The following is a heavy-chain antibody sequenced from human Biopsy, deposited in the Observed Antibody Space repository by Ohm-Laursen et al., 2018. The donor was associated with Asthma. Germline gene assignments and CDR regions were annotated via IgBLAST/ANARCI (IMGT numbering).Heavy chain of an antibody. CDR2: MYSGGTS. Sequence: GSLRLSCTSSGFAVSRDHMFWVRPAPGKALEWVSEMYSGGTSHTAHSVRGRFTISSDYSKNTLYLQMHSLRAEDTAVYYCARGDSSNWSHYYFDYWGQGTLVTVSS. V-gene: IGHV3-53*01. D-gene: IGHD3-22*01. CDR1: GFAVSRDH. CDR3: ARGDSSNWSHYYFDY. J-gene: IGHJ4*02.